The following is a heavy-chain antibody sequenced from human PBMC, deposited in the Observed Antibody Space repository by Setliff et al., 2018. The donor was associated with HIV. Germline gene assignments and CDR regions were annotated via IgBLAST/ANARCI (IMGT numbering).Heavy chain of an antibody. CDR3: AAKPMIRGRPFAF. V-gene: IGHV4-34*01. D-gene: IGHD3-10*01. Sequence: SETLSLTCAVYGGSLRNYYWSWIRQPPGKGLEWIAEINPSGTTNYSPSFKSRLNISVDVSKNQFSLRLASLSAADTAAYFCAAKPMIRGRPFAFWGQATLVTVSS. CDR1: GGSLRNYY. J-gene: IGHJ4*02. CDR2: INPSGTT.